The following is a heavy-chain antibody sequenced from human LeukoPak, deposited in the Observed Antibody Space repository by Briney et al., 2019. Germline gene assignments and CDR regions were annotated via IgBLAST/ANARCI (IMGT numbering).Heavy chain of an antibody. CDR3: AKLVQYGSGPFDY. CDR2: ISGSGGST. CDR1: GFTFSSYA. D-gene: IGHD3-10*01. Sequence: GGSLRLSCAASGFTFSSYAMSLVRQAPGKGLEWVSAISGSGGSTYYADSVKGRFTISRDNSKNTLYLQMNSLRAEDTAVYYCAKLVQYGSGPFDYWGQGTLVTVSS. J-gene: IGHJ4*02. V-gene: IGHV3-23*01.